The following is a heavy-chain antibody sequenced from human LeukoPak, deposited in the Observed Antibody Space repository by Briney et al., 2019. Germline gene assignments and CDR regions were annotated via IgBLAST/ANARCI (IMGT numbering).Heavy chain of an antibody. V-gene: IGHV3-53*01. CDR3: ARYGDYDYYYMDV. D-gene: IGHD4-17*01. CDR2: IYSGGTT. CDR1: GFAVSSNY. J-gene: IGHJ6*03. Sequence: GGSLRLSCAASGFAVSSNYMSWVRQAPGKGLKCVSVIYSGGTTYYADHVRGRFTISRDNSKNTLYLQMNSLRAEDTAVYYCARYGDYDYYYMDVWGKGTTVTVSS.